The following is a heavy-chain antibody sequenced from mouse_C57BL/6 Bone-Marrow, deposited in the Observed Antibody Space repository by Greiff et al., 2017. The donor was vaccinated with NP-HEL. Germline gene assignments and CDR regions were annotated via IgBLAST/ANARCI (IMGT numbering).Heavy chain of an antibody. CDR2: ISSGGDYI. CDR1: GFTFSSYA. Sequence: EVHLVESGEGLVKPGGSLKLSCAASGFTFSSYAMSWVRQTPEKRLEWVAYISSGGDYIYYADTVKGRFTISRDNARNTLYLQMSSLKSEDTAMYYCTRDRYGNYPYWYFDVWGTGTTVTVSS. V-gene: IGHV5-9-1*02. J-gene: IGHJ1*03. CDR3: TRDRYGNYPYWYFDV. D-gene: IGHD2-10*02.